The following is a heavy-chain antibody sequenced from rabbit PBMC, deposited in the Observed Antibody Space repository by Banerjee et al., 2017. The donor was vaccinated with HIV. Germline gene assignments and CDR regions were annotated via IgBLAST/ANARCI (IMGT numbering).Heavy chain of an antibody. CDR2: IYSGSSNGP. D-gene: IGHD1-1*01. V-gene: IGHV1S45*01. CDR3: ASGYSDVYFNL. J-gene: IGHJ4*01. CDR1: GFSFSSYW. Sequence: QEQLEESGGDLVKPEGSLTLTCTASGFSFSSYWMCWVRQAPGKGLEWIACIYSGSSNGPYYASWAKSRFTISKTSSTTVTLQMTSLTAADTATYFCASGYSDVYFNLWGQGTLVTVS.